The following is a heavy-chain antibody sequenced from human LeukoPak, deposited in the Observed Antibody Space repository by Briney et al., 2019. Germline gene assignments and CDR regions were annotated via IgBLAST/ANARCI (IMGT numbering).Heavy chain of an antibody. V-gene: IGHV4-39*01. D-gene: IGHD5-18*01. CDR1: GDSISTTAYY. CDR3: SRLQYTYGSEFDH. Sequence: PSETLSLTCSVSGDSISTTAYYWAWIRQPPGKGLEWIGNIYNSGNTFHSPSLRSRVTISVDTSKNQFSLTLTSVTAADTAVYYCSRLQYTYGSEFDHWGQGTLVTVSS. CDR2: IYNSGNT. J-gene: IGHJ4*02.